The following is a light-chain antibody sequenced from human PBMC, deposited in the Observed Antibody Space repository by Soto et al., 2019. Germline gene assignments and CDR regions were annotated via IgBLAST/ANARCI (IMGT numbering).Light chain of an antibody. Sequence: EIVLTQSPATLSLSPGERATLSCRASQSVSSYLAWYQQKPGQAPRLLIYDASNRATGIPARFSGSGSGTDFTLTISSLEPEDCAVYYCQQRSNWRKTFGQGTKVEIK. CDR2: DAS. CDR3: QQRSNWRKT. V-gene: IGKV3-11*01. CDR1: QSVSSY. J-gene: IGKJ1*01.